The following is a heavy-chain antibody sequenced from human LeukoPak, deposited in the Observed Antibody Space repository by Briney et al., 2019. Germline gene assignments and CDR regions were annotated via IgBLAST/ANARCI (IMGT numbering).Heavy chain of an antibody. V-gene: IGHV3-9*01. CDR3: AKDPYSSGWDGWYFDL. D-gene: IGHD6-19*01. J-gene: IGHJ2*01. CDR1: GFTFDDYA. CDR2: ISWNSGSI. Sequence: GRSLRLSCAASGFTFDDYAMHWVRQAPGKGLEGVSGISWNSGSIGYADSGKGRFTISRDNAKNSLYLQMNSLRAEDTALYYCAKDPYSSGWDGWYFDLWGRGTLVTVSS.